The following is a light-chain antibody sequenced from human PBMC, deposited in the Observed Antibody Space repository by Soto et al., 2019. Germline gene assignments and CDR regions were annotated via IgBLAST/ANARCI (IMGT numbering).Light chain of an antibody. J-gene: IGLJ1*01. V-gene: IGLV2-14*01. CDR2: DVS. Sequence: QSVLTQPASVPGSPGQSITISCTGTSSDVGGYNYVSWYQQHPGKAPKLMIYDVSNRPSGVSNRFSGSKSGNTASLTISGPQAEDEADYYCSSHTSSSTLDFGTGTKVTVL. CDR3: SSHTSSSTLD. CDR1: SSDVGGYNY.